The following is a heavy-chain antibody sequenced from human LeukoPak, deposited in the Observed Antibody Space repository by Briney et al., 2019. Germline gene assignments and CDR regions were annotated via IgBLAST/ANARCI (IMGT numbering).Heavy chain of an antibody. V-gene: IGHV3-49*04. CDR2: IRSKAYGGTT. CDR1: GFTFGDYA. D-gene: IGHD3-10*01. J-gene: IGHJ4*02. CDR3: TRDLFYYGSGSYR. Sequence: GGSLRLSCTASGFTFGDYAMSWVRQVPGKGLEWVGFIRSKAYGGTTEYAASVKGRFTISRDDSKSIAYLQMNSLKTEDTAVYYCTRDLFYYGSGSYRWGQGTLVTVSS.